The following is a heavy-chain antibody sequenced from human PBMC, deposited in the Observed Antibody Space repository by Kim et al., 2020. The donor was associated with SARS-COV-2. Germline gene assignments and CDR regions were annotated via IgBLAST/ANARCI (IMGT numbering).Heavy chain of an antibody. CDR2: IKQDGSEK. CDR3: ARDYYTTGSLDY. D-gene: IGHD3-10*01. J-gene: IGHJ4*02. V-gene: IGHV3-7*03. CDR1: GFSFTNYW. Sequence: GGSLRLSCAASGFSFTNYWMNWVRQAPGKGLEWVANIKQDGSEKYYADSVKGRFTISRDNAKNSLFLQMNSLRTEDTAVYYCARDYYTTGSLDYWGQGTLVTASS.